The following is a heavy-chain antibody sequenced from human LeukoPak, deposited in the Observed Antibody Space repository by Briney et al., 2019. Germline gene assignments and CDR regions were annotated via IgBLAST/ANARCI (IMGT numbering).Heavy chain of an antibody. D-gene: IGHD3-22*01. CDR2: IYTSGST. J-gene: IGHJ5*02. CDR1: GGSISSGSYY. Sequence: SETLSLTCTVSGGSISSGSYYWSWIRQPAGKGLEWIGRIYTSGSTNYNPSLKSRVTKSVDTSKNQFSLKLSSVTAADTAVYYCAREHYYDSSGTNWFDPWGQGTLVTVSS. CDR3: AREHYYDSSGTNWFDP. V-gene: IGHV4-61*02.